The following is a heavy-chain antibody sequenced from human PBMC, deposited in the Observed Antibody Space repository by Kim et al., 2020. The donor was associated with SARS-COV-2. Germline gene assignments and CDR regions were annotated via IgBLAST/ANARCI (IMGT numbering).Heavy chain of an antibody. CDR2: IYYSGST. CDR1: GGSISSYY. J-gene: IGHJ5*02. Sequence: SETLSLTCTVSGGSISSYYWSWIRQPPGKGMEWIGYIYYSGSTNYNPSLKSRVTISVDTSKNQFSLKLSSVTAADTAVYYCATSPRYSSGWPEGWFDPWGQGTLVTVSS. CDR3: ATSPRYSSGWPEGWFDP. V-gene: IGHV4-59*01. D-gene: IGHD6-19*01.